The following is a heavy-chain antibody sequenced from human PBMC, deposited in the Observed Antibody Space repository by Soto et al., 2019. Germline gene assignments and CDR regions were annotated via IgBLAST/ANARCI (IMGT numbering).Heavy chain of an antibody. D-gene: IGHD4-17*01. V-gene: IGHV1-3*01. CDR1: GDTFTSYA. CDR3: ARDILGDYGGTFDI. J-gene: IGHJ3*02. Sequence: ASVKVSCKASGDTFTSYAMHWVRQAPGQRLEWMGWINAGNGNTKYSQKFQGRVTITRDTSASTAYVELSSLRSEDTAVYYCARDILGDYGGTFDIWGQGTIVTVSS. CDR2: INAGNGNT.